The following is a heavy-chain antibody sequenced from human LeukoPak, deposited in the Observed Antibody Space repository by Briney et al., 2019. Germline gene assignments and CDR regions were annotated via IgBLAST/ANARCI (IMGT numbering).Heavy chain of an antibody. V-gene: IGHV3-23*01. Sequence: GGSLRLSCAASGFTFSSYSMNWVRQAPGKGLEWVSGISGFGGSTYYAPSVKGRLTISRDNFGNMLYLHLDSLRVEDTAIYYCARRSGSSWSSFDYWGQGALVTVSS. J-gene: IGHJ4*02. CDR1: GFTFSSYS. D-gene: IGHD6-13*01. CDR3: ARRSGSSWSSFDY. CDR2: ISGFGGST.